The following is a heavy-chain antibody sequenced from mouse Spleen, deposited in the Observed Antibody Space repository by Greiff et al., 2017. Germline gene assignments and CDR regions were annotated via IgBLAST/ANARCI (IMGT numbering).Heavy chain of an antibody. D-gene: IGHD2-5*01. V-gene: IGHV1-69*01. J-gene: IGHJ1*01. CDR2: IDPSDNYT. CDR1: GYTFTSYW. CDR3: ARTDYTNLWYFDV. Sequence: VQLQQPGAELVMPGASVKLSCKASGYTFTSYWMHWVKHRPGQGLEWIGEIDPSDNYTNYNQKFKDKATLTVDKSSTTAYMHLSSLASEDSAVYYCARTDYTNLWYFDVWGAGTTVTVSS.